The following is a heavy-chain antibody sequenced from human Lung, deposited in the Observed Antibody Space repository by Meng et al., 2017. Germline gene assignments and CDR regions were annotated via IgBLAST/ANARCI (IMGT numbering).Heavy chain of an antibody. V-gene: IGHV1-18*01. CDR1: DYTFTGYG. D-gene: IGHD3-10*01. CDR3: ARGTPGRSYCDY. CDR2: LGAHPGDT. Sequence: HVQLLQSGAEVKQPGASFKVSCKASDYTFTGYGVCWVRQAPGQGLEWMAWLGAHPGDTSFAPKFLGRVTVTADTATATAYMELRSLRSDDTAVYYCARGTPGRSYCDYWGLETLVTVSS. J-gene: IGHJ4*02.